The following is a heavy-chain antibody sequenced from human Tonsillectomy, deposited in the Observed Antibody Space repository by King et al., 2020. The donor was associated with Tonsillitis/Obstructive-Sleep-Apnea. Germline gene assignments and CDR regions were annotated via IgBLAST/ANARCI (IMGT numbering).Heavy chain of an antibody. D-gene: IGHD3-3*01. CDR3: ASAGSSIFGVVTVFDY. CDR2: ISADNGNT. V-gene: IGHV1-18*01. CDR1: GYTFTNYG. Sequence: QLVQSGAEVKKPGASVEVSCKASGYTFTNYGISWVRQAPGQGLEWMGWISADNGNTNYAQKLQGRVTMTTETSTSTAYMELRSLRSDDTAVYYCASAGSSIFGVVTVFDYWGQGTLVTVSS. J-gene: IGHJ4*02.